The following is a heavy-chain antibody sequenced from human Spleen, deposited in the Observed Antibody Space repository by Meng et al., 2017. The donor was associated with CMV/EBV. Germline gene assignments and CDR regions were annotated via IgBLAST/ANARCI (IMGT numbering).Heavy chain of an antibody. CDR1: GGSISSSSYY. CDR2: ISYSGNT. V-gene: IGHV4-39*07. D-gene: IGHD6-6*01. Sequence: SETLSLTCTVSGGSISSSSYYWGWIRQPPAKGLEWIGSISYSGNTHFNPSLKSRLTILVDTSKNQFSLKLSSVTAADTAMYYCARGGISSSEGYWGQGTLVTVSS. J-gene: IGHJ4*02. CDR3: ARGGISSSEGY.